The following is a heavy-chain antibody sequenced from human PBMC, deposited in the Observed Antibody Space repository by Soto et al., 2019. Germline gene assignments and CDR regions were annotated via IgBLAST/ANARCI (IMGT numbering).Heavy chain of an antibody. Sequence: QVQLQESGPGLVKPSETLSLTCTVSGGSISSDDYYWIWIRQPPGKGLEWIGYKHNSGSADYNPSLRKRVTISRDSSKSPFSLKLSAVTAAGTAVYYCARDEGGDYAAVWGHGNLVIVSS. CDR2: KHNSGSA. V-gene: IGHV4-30-4*01. J-gene: IGHJ4*01. CDR3: ARDEGGDYAAV. CDR1: GGSISSDDYY. D-gene: IGHD2-2*01.